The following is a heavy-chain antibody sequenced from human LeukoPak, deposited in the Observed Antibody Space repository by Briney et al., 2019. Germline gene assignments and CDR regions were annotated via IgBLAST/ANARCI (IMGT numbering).Heavy chain of an antibody. Sequence: SETLSLTCTVSGGSISNYYWGWIRQPPGKGLEWIGYISYSGSTNYNPSLKSRVTISVETSKNEFSLKLRSVTAADTAVYYCARVTGYRIEDYFDYWGQGTLVTVSS. CDR2: ISYSGST. J-gene: IGHJ4*02. CDR1: GGSISNYY. V-gene: IGHV4-59*01. D-gene: IGHD6-13*01. CDR3: ARVTGYRIEDYFDY.